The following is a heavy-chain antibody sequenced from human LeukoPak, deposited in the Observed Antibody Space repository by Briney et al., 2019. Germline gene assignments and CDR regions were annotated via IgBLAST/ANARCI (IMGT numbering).Heavy chain of an antibody. CDR2: IREDGSEK. D-gene: IGHD3-10*01. Sequence: GGSLRLSCAASGFTFSSYWMSWVRQAPGKGLEWVANIREDGSEKYFVDSVKGRFTISGDNAKNSLYLQMNSLRAEDTAVYYCARVLAVRGRQFDYWGQGTLVTVSS. J-gene: IGHJ4*02. CDR3: ARVLAVRGRQFDY. CDR1: GFTFSSYW. V-gene: IGHV3-7*01.